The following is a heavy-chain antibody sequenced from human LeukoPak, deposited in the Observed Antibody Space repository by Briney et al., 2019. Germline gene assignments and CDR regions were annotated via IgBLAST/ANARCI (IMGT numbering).Heavy chain of an antibody. D-gene: IGHD2-2*02. CDR3: AGDIRPYNWFDP. CDR1: GGSISSGGYY. J-gene: IGHJ5*02. V-gene: IGHV4-31*03. CDR2: IYYSGRP. Sequence: SETLSLTCTVSGGSISSGGYYWSWIRQHPGKGLEWIGYIYYSGRPYYNPSLKSRVTISVDTSKNQFSLNLTSVTAADTAVYYCAGDIRPYNWFDPWGQGTLVTVSS.